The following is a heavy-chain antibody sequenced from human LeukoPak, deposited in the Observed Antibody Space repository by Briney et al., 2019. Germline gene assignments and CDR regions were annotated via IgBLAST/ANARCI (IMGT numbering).Heavy chain of an antibody. CDR2: SYHSGST. V-gene: IGHV4-4*02. D-gene: IGHD6-25*01. Sequence: PSETLSLTCAVSGGSISSSNWWRCVRPPPGKGLEWSGESYHSGSTNYNPSLKRRVTISVDKSKNHFSLKLSSVTAADTAVYYFARGRIPAACGERTLVTVSP. CDR1: GGSISSSNW. CDR3: ARGRIPAA. J-gene: IGHJ5*02.